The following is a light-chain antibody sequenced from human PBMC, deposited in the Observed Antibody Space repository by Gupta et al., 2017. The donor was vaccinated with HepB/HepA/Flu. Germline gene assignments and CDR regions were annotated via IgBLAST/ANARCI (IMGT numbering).Light chain of an antibody. J-gene: IGLJ3*02. CDR1: SSNIGSNY. CDR3: AAWDDSLTVHWV. Sequence: QSVLTQPPSVSGTPGPRVTLPCSGSSSNIGSNYVFWYQRLPGTAPKLLIYRNNQRPSGVPDRFSGSKSGTSASLAISGLRSEDEGDYYCAAWDDSLTVHWVFGGGTKLTVL. CDR2: RNN. V-gene: IGLV1-47*01.